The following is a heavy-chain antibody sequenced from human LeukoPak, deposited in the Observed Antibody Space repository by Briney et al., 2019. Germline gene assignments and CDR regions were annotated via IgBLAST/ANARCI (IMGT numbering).Heavy chain of an antibody. CDR1: GFTFDDYA. J-gene: IGHJ4*02. Sequence: GRSLGLSCAASGFTFDDYAMHWVRQAPGKGLEWVSGISWNSGSIGYADSVKGRFTISRDNAKNSLYLQMNSLRAEDTALYYCAKVESSSWTALDYWGQGTLVTVSS. CDR3: AKVESSSWTALDY. D-gene: IGHD6-13*01. CDR2: ISWNSGSI. V-gene: IGHV3-9*01.